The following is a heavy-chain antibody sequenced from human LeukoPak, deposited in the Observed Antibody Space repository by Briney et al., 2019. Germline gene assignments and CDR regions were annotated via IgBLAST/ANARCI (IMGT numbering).Heavy chain of an antibody. D-gene: IGHD3-22*01. CDR2: INPNSGGT. CDR3: ARETGYYDSSGYGHLGPYFDY. Sequence: ASVKVSCKASGYTFTGYYMHWVRQAPGQGLEWMGWINPNSGGTNYAQKFQGRVTMTRDTSISTAYMELSRLRSDDTAVYYCARETGYYDSSGYGHLGPYFDYWGQGTLVTVSS. CDR1: GYTFTGYY. V-gene: IGHV1-2*02. J-gene: IGHJ4*02.